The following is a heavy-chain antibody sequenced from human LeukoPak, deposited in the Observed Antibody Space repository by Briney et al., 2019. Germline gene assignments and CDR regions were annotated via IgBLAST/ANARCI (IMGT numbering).Heavy chain of an antibody. Sequence: GGSLRLSCAASGFTFNSYWMNSVRQAPGKGLEWVANIKQDGSGKYYVDSVKGRFTISRDNAKNSLYLQMNSLRAEDTAVYYCARGPDQIAGTNFDYWGQGTLVTVSS. J-gene: IGHJ4*02. D-gene: IGHD2/OR15-2a*01. V-gene: IGHV3-7*01. CDR2: IKQDGSGK. CDR1: GFTFNSYW. CDR3: ARGPDQIAGTNFDY.